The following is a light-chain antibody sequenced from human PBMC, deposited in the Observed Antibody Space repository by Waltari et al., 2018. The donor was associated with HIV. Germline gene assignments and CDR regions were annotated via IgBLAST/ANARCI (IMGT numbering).Light chain of an antibody. CDR3: QQYYSPPWS. J-gene: IGKJ1*01. CDR2: WAS. CDR1: QSVLYSSNNKNY. Sequence: DIVMNQSPDSLAVSLGERATINCKSSQSVLYSSNNKNYLTWYQQKPGQPPKLLISWASTRESGVPDRFSGSGSGTDFTLTISSLQAEDVAVYYCQQYYSPPWSFGQGTKVEIK. V-gene: IGKV4-1*01.